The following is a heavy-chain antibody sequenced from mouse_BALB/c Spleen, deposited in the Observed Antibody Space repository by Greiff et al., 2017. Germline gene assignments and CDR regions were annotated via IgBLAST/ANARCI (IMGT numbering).Heavy chain of an antibody. CDR3: ASLYYYGSSYGYFDY. Sequence: EVKVEESGPSLVKPSQTLSLTCSVTGDSITSGYWNWIRKFPGNKLEYMGYISYSGSTYYNPSLKSRISITRDTSKNQYYLQLNSVTTEDTATYYCASLYYYGSSYGYFDYWGQGTTLTVSS. V-gene: IGHV3-8*02. CDR1: GDSITSGY. J-gene: IGHJ2*01. CDR2: ISYSGST. D-gene: IGHD1-1*01.